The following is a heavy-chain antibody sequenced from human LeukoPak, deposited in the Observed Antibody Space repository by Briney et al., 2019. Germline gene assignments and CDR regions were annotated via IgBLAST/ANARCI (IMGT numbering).Heavy chain of an antibody. CDR1: GFTLSTYA. CDR3: AQGFGTAFDY. V-gene: IGHV3-21*01. D-gene: IGHD3-10*01. CDR2: ISSSSSYI. Sequence: GGSLRLSCAASGFTLSTYAMNWVRQAPGKGLEWVSSISSSSSYIYYADSVKGRFTISRDNAKNSLYLQMNSLRAEDTAVYYCAQGFGTAFDYWGQGTLVTVSS. J-gene: IGHJ4*02.